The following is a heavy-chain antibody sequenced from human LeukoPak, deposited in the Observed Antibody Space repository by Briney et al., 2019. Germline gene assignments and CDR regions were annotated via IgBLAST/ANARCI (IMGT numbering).Heavy chain of an antibody. CDR1: GFTFSSSA. CDR3: AKDPDY. V-gene: IGHV3-23*01. Sequence: GGSLRLSCAASGFTFSSSAMSRVRQVPGKGLEWVSGISASGGSTSYADSVRGRFTISRDNSKNTLYLQMNSLRAEDTAVYYCAKDPDYWGQGTLVTVSS. CDR2: ISASGGST. J-gene: IGHJ4*02.